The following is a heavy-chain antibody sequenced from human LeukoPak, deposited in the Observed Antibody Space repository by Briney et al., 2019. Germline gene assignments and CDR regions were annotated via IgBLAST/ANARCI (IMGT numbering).Heavy chain of an antibody. J-gene: IGHJ4*02. CDR1: GFTFTTYS. Sequence: GGSLRLSCAASGFTFTTYSMHWVRQAPGKGLEYVSGISTNGGSTYYANSVKGRFTISRDNSKNTVYLQMGSLRAEDMGVYYCERGGGDTSARPFFDYRGGQGSLVTVSS. CDR2: ISTNGGST. CDR3: ERGGGDTSARPFFDYR. V-gene: IGHV3-64*01. D-gene: IGHD3/OR15-3a*01.